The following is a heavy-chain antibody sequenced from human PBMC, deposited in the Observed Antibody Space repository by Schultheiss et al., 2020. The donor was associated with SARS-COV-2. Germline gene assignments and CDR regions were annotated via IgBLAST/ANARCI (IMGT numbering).Heavy chain of an antibody. J-gene: IGHJ4*02. Sequence: SETLSLTCTVYGGSFSGYYWSWIRQPPGKGLEWIGEINHSGSTKYNSSLKSRVTISVDTSKNQFSLKLNSVTAADTAVYYCAREVAGTLWFDYWGRGTLVTVSS. CDR1: GGSFSGYY. D-gene: IGHD6-19*01. CDR2: INHSGST. CDR3: AREVAGTLWFDY. V-gene: IGHV4-34*01.